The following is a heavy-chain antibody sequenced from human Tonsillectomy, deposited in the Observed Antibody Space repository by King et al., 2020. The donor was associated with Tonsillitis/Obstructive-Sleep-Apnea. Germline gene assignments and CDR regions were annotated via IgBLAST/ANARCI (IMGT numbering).Heavy chain of an antibody. J-gene: IGHJ6*03. V-gene: IGHV4-39*01. CDR2: IYYSGST. Sequence: QLQESGPGLVKPSETLSLTCTVSGGSISSSSYYWGWIRQPPGKGLGWIGTIYYSGSTYYNASLKSRVTISVDTSKNQFSLNLSSVTATDTAVYYCARGVNIIPYYHYYMDVWGKGTTVIVSS. CDR3: ARGVNIIPYYHYYMDV. CDR1: GGSISSSSYY. D-gene: IGHD3-10*01.